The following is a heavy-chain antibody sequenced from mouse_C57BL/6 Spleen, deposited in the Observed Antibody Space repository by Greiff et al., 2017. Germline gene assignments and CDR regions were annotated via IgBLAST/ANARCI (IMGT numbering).Heavy chain of an antibody. CDR2: ISYDGSN. Sequence: DVQLQESGPGLVKPSQSLSLTCSVTGYSITSGYYWNWIRQFPGNKLEWMGYISYDGSNNYNPSLKNRISITRDTSKNQFFLKLNSVTTEDTATYYCARDQRIYYDSSYFDSWGQGNTLPVSS. V-gene: IGHV3-6*01. J-gene: IGHJ2*01. CDR1: GYSITSGYY. D-gene: IGHD2-4*01. CDR3: ARDQRIYYDSSYFDS.